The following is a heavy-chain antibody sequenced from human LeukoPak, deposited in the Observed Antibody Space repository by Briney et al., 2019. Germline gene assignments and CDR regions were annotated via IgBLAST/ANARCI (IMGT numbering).Heavy chain of an antibody. D-gene: IGHD3-16*01. CDR2: INLGGST. V-gene: IGHV4-34*01. CDR3: AKGRRVIMIQGANRVNQWIDP. J-gene: IGHJ5*02. Sequence: SETLSLTCAVYGASFSGFYWSWVRQPPGKGLEWIGEINLGGSTNYNAYFKSRVIISLDASKEQFSLMLNSVTGADTATYYCAKGRRVIMIQGANRVNQWIDPWGEGTLITDSS. CDR1: GASFSGFY.